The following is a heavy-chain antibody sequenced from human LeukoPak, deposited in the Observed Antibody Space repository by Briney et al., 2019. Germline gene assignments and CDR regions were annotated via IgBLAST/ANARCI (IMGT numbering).Heavy chain of an antibody. CDR2: ISWNSGSI. V-gene: IGHV3-9*01. Sequence: PGGSLRLSCAASGFTFDDYAMHWVRQAPGKGLEWVSGISWNSGSIGYADSVKGRFTISRDNAKNSLYLQMNSLRAEDTAVYYCASLGDYYDSSGYSDAFDIWGQGTMVTVSS. D-gene: IGHD3-22*01. J-gene: IGHJ3*02. CDR1: GFTFDDYA. CDR3: ASLGDYYDSSGYSDAFDI.